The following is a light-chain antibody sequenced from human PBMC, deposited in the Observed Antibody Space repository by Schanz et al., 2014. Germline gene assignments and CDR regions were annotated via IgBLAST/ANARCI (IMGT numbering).Light chain of an antibody. CDR2: GAS. CDR3: QQYNNWQRT. V-gene: IGKV3-15*01. J-gene: IGKJ1*01. Sequence: IVMTQSPATLSVSPGERASLSCRASQSVNSNLAWYQQKPGQAPRLLIYGASTRATGIPARFSGSGSGSGLNLTISSLQSEDFAVYYCQQYNNWQRTFGQGTKVEIK. CDR1: QSVNSN.